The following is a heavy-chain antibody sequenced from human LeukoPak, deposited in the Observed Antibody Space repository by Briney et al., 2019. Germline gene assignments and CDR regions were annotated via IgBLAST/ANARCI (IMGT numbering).Heavy chain of an antibody. J-gene: IGHJ6*03. Sequence: SVKVSCKASGGTFSSYAISWVRQAPGQGLEWMGGIIPIFGTANYAQKFQGRVTITADKSTSTAYMELSSLRSEDTAVYYCARAPVAGTNYYYYMDVWGKGTTVTVSS. CDR2: IIPIFGTA. D-gene: IGHD6-19*01. V-gene: IGHV1-69*06. CDR3: ARAPVAGTNYYYYMDV. CDR1: GGTFSSYA.